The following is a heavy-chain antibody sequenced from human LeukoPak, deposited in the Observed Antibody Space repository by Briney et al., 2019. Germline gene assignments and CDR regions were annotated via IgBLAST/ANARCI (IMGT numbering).Heavy chain of an antibody. CDR2: ISGDGGST. V-gene: IGHV3-43*02. Sequence: GGSLRLSCAASGFTFDDYAMHWVRQAPGKGLEWVSLISGDGGSTYYADSVKGRFTISRDNSKNSLYLQMNSLRTEDTALYYCAKDILSYDSSGSDAFGIWGQGTMVTVSS. CDR3: AKDILSYDSSGSDAFGI. CDR1: GFTFDDYA. J-gene: IGHJ3*02. D-gene: IGHD3-22*01.